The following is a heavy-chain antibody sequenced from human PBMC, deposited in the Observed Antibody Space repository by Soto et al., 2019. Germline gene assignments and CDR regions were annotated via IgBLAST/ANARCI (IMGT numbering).Heavy chain of an antibody. CDR3: ASKRCSGGSCYLGY. J-gene: IGHJ4*02. CDR1: GYTFTSYY. CDR2: INPSGGSK. V-gene: IGHV1-46*01. D-gene: IGHD2-15*01. Sequence: QVQLVQSGAEVNKPGASVKVSCKASGYTFTSYYMHWVRQAPGQGLEWLGIINPSGGSKSYAQKFKGRVTMTRDTSTSTVYMELSSLRSEDTAVYYCASKRCSGGSCYLGYWGQGTLVTVSS.